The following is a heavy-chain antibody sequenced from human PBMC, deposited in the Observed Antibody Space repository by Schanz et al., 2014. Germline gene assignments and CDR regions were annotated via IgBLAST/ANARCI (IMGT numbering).Heavy chain of an antibody. V-gene: IGHV3-23*01. J-gene: IGHJ4*02. CDR2: LSGSGGST. CDR3: AKQIHNDILTVTRN. D-gene: IGHD3-9*01. CDR1: GFTFSSYA. Sequence: EVQLLESGGGLVQPGGSLRLSCAASGFTFSSYAMSWVRQAPGKGLEWVSALSGSGGSTYYADSVKGRFTISRDNSKNALYLQMNSLRAEDTAVYYCAKQIHNDILTVTRNWGQGTLVTVSS.